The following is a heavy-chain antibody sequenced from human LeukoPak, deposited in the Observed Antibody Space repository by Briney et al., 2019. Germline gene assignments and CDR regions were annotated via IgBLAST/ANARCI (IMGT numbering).Heavy chain of an antibody. CDR2: IKSKSDDGTA. V-gene: IGHV3-15*01. Sequence: GGSLRLSCAASGFRVSNDYMSWVRQAPGKGLEWVGRIKSKSDDGTAVYTAPVKGRFTISRDDSKDTLYLQMNSLKTEDTAVYYCTTDDDGGLDHWGQGTLVTVSS. J-gene: IGHJ4*02. D-gene: IGHD3-16*01. CDR3: TTDDDGGLDH. CDR1: GFRVSNDY.